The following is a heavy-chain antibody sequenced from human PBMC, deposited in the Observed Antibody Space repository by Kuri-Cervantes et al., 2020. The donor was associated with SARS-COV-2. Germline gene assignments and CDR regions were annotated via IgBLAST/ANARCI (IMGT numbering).Heavy chain of an antibody. V-gene: IGHV3-23*01. CDR2: MSGSGAST. D-gene: IGHD5-24*01. J-gene: IGHJ4*02. CDR3: AKISGYNYYFAY. CDR1: GFSFSTNV. Sequence: GESLKISCAASGFSFSTNVMAWVRQAPGKGLEWVSTMSGSGASTHYADSVKGRFTISRDNSKNMLYLQMYSLRAEDTAVYYCAKISGYNYYFAYWGQGSLVTVSS.